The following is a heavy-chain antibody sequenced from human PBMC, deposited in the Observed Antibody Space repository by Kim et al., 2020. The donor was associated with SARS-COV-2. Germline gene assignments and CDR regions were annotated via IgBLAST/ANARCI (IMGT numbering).Heavy chain of an antibody. CDR3: ARSTTVVSLPDS. D-gene: IGHD4-17*01. CDR2: IRSKGHGGTT. Sequence: GGSLRLSCRGSGFNFGDYTMAWVRQAPGKGLEWVGFIRSKGHGGTTEYAASVKGRFSMSRDDSKRTVYLQMNSLQTEDTATYYCARSTTVVSLPDSWGQGTLVTVSS. V-gene: IGHV3-49*04. CDR1: GFNFGDYT. J-gene: IGHJ5*02.